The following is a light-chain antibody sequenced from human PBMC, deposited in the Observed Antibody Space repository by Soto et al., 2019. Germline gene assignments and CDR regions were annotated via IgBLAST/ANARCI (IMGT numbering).Light chain of an antibody. CDR1: SSDVGSYNL. CDR2: EGS. CDR3: CSYASSGTYV. Sequence: QSALTQPASVSGSPGQSITISCTWTSSDVGSYNLVSWYQQHPGKAPKLMIYEGSKRPSGISSRFSGSKSGNTASLTISGIQAEDEADFYCCSYASSGTYVFGTGTKLTVL. V-gene: IGLV2-23*01. J-gene: IGLJ1*01.